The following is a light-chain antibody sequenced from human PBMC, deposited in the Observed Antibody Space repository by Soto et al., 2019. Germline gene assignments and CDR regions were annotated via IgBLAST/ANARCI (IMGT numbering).Light chain of an antibody. CDR2: DAS. CDR1: QSVGTC. V-gene: IGKV3-11*01. J-gene: IGKJ2*01. Sequence: EVVLTQSPATLSLSPRGRATLSCRASQSVGTCLAWYQQKLGQAPRLIIYDASNRATGIPVRFSGTGSGTDFALTISSVEPEDFAVYYCQHRTNCPRTFGQGTKLDIK. CDR3: QHRTNCPRT.